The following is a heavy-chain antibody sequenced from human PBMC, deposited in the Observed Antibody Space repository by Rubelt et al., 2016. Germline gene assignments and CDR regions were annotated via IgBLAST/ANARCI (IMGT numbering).Heavy chain of an antibody. CDR2: IYYSGNT. J-gene: IGHJ4*02. Sequence: QLQLQESGPGLVKPSETLSLTCTVSGDSITSSSYYWGWIRQPPGKGLEWIGYIYYSGNTNYNPSLKSRVTISVDTSKNQFSLKRSAVTAADTAVYSCARHYCSSGSCYSFDYWGQGTLVTVSS. CDR3: ARHYCSSGSCYSFDY. CDR1: GDSITSSSYY. V-gene: IGHV4-61*05. D-gene: IGHD2-15*01.